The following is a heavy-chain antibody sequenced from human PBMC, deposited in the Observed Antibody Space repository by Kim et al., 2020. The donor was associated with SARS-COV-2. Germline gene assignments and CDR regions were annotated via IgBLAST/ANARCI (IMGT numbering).Heavy chain of an antibody. CDR2: IHYSGST. CDR3: ARDRGGLKHYMDV. CDR1: GGSISRDY. Sequence: SETLSLTCSVSGGSISRDYWSWIRQPPGKGLEWIGYIHYSGSTTYNPSLESRVAISIDTSKNQFSLNLRSVTAADTALYYCARDRGGLKHYMDVWGKGTAVNISS. J-gene: IGHJ6*03. D-gene: IGHD3-10*01. V-gene: IGHV4-59*01.